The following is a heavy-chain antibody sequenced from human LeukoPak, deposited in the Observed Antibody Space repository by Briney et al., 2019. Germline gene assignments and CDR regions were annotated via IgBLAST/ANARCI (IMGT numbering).Heavy chain of an antibody. CDR3: ARRGHTYGVYYFDY. J-gene: IGHJ4*02. D-gene: IGHD5-18*01. CDR1: GFTVSSNY. V-gene: IGHV3-30*03. CDR2: ISNDGSDK. Sequence: GGSLRLSCAASGFTVSSNYMSWVRQAPGKGLEWVAVISNDGSDKYYADSVKGRFTISRDNSENTVWLQMNSLRAEDTAVYYCARRGHTYGVYYFDYWGQGTLVTVSS.